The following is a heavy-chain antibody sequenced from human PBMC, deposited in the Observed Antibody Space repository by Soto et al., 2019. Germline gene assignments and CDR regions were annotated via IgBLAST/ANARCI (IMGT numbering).Heavy chain of an antibody. CDR3: ARVRQVAARPGWPNYYYGMDV. CDR2: ISAYNGNT. CDR1: GYTFTSYG. J-gene: IGHJ6*02. D-gene: IGHD6-6*01. V-gene: IGHV1-18*01. Sequence: GASVKVSCKASGYTFTSYGISWVRQAPGQGLEWMGWISAYNGNTNYAQKLQGRVTMTTDTSASTAYMELRSLRSDDTAVYYCARVRQVAARPGWPNYYYGMDVWGQGTTVTVSS.